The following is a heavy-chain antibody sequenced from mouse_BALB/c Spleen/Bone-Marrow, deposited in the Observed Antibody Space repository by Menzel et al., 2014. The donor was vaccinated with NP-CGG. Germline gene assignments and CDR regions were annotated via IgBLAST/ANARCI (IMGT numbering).Heavy chain of an antibody. D-gene: IGHD1-1*01. CDR3: AKYDYGFTF. CDR1: GYTFTNYW. Sequence: VKLMESGADLVRPGASVKLSCKTPGYTFTNYWINWLKQRPGQGLEWIGNISPSNIHTNYNQKFKDKATLTVDKSSSTAYMQLSSPTSEDSAVYYCAKYDYGFTFWGQGTLVTVSA. CDR2: ISPSNIHT. V-gene: IGHV1-69*02. J-gene: IGHJ3*01.